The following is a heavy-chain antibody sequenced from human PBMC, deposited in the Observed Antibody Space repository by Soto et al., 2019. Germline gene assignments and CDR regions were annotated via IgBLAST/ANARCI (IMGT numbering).Heavy chain of an antibody. D-gene: IGHD3-10*01. J-gene: IGHJ4*02. Sequence: GGSLRLSCAVSGFTFSSFGMNWVRQAPGKGLEWISYITSVSSTRHYADFVKGRFTISRDNAKNSLYLQMNGLRDEDTAVYFCARDPDGIIDFDYWGQGTQVTVSS. V-gene: IGHV3-48*02. CDR3: ARDPDGIIDFDY. CDR2: ITSVSSTR. CDR1: GFTFSSFG.